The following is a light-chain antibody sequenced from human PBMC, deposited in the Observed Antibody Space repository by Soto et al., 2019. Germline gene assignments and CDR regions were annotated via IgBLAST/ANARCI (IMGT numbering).Light chain of an antibody. Sequence: QSVLTQPPSVSGAPGQRVTISCTGSSSNIGAGYDVHWYQQLPGTAPKLLIYGNSNRPSGVPDRFSGSKSGTSASLAITGLQAEDEADYYWXSYDXSLSGSDVVFGGGTKLTVL. CDR3: XSYDXSLSGSDVV. J-gene: IGLJ2*01. CDR2: GNS. CDR1: SSNIGAGYD. V-gene: IGLV1-40*01.